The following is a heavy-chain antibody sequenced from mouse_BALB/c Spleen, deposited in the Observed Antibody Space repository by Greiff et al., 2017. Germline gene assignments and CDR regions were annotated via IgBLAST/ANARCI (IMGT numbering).Heavy chain of an antibody. D-gene: IGHD2-10*02. CDR3: TRVGYGNYAMDY. CDR1: GFAFSSYT. CDR2: ISSGGSYT. J-gene: IGHJ4*01. V-gene: IGHV5-6-4*01. Sequence: EVHLVESGGGLVKPGGSLKLSCAASGFAFSSYTMSWVRQTPEKRLEWVATISSGGSYTYYPDSVKGRFTISRDNAKNTLYLQMSSLKSEDTAMYYCTRVGYGNYAMDYWGQGTSVTVSS.